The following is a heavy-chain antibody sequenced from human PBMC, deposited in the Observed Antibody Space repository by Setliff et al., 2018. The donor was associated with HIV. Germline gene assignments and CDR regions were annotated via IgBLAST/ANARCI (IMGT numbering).Heavy chain of an antibody. CDR3: ASGKGVRGVIITGGLDV. D-gene: IGHD3-10*01. Sequence: GASVKVSCKASGHTFSNYDVIWVRRATGQGLEWMGWMNPNSGETGYAQKFQGRVIMTRDTSISTAWMGLSSLTSADPAVYYCASGKGVRGVIITGGLDVWGKGTTFAVSS. J-gene: IGHJ6*04. V-gene: IGHV1-8*01. CDR2: MNPNSGET. CDR1: GHTFSNYD.